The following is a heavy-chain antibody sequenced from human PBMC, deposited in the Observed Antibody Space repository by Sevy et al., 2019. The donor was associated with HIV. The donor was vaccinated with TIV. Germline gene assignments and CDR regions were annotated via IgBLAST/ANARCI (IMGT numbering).Heavy chain of an antibody. D-gene: IGHD4-17*01. CDR1: GFTFSNYW. Sequence: GGSLRLSCAASGFTFSNYWMHWVRHAPGKGRGWVWRVYNDGSGTNYEDSVKGRFTISRDNAKNTVYLPMNRLSAEGAAVYSGTRDMYGIDYWGQGTLVTVSS. CDR2: VYNDGSGT. J-gene: IGHJ4*02. V-gene: IGHV3-74*01. CDR3: TRDMYGIDY.